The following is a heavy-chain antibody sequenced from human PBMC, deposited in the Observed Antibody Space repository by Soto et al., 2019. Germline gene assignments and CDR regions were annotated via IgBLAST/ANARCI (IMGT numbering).Heavy chain of an antibody. CDR2: IKQLGSER. Sequence: PGGSLRLSCAASGFTFSSYWMTWVRQVPGKGLEWVANIKQLGSERYYVDSVKGRFTISRDDAKNSVFLQMNSLTGEDTAVYYCARGGVNWNYFDYWGQGTLVTVSS. J-gene: IGHJ4*02. D-gene: IGHD1-20*01. CDR1: GFTFSSYW. CDR3: ARGGVNWNYFDY. V-gene: IGHV3-7*01.